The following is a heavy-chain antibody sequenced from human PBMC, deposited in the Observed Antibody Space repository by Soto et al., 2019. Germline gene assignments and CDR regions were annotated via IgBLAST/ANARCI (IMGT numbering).Heavy chain of an antibody. CDR3: ARGRGSGSNLYFFDY. CDR2: IYYSGST. V-gene: IGHV4-30-4*01. J-gene: IGHJ4*02. CDR1: GAYIRGGDYY. Sequence: QVQLQESGPGLVKPSQTLSLTCTVSGAYIRGGDYYWSWIRQPPGKGLEWIGYIYYSGSTYYNPSPMSRVTVSLDTSKNQFSLKLSSVTAADTAVYYCARGRGSGSNLYFFDYWGQGTLVTVSS. D-gene: IGHD3-10*01.